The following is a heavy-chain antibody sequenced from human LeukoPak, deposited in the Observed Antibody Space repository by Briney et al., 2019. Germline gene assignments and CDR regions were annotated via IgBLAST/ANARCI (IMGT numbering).Heavy chain of an antibody. V-gene: IGHV4-38-2*02. CDR1: GYSISSGYY. D-gene: IGHD5-24*01. CDR2: MYHSGST. CDR3: TRERPRDGNNPPVDH. J-gene: IGHJ4*02. Sequence: SETLSLTCSVSGYSISSGYYLGWIRQPPGKGLEWIASMYHSGSTYYNPSLKSRVTISLDMSKNQFSLKLNSVTAADTAVYYCTRERPRDGNNPPVDHWGQGTLVTVSS.